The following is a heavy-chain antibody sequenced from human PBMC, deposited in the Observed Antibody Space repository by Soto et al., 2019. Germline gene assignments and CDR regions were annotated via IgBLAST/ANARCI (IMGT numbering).Heavy chain of an antibody. CDR3: ARERYCISTSCYPDYYGMDG. D-gene: IGHD2-2*01. CDR1: GGFISSDSYY. V-gene: IGHV4-39*07. Sequence: PSETLSLTCTVSGGFISSDSYYWGWIRQSPEKGLEWIASISYSGSTYNNPTLKSRLIISVDTSKSQFSLRLSSVTAADTAVYYCARERYCISTSCYPDYYGMDGWGQGTTVT. CDR2: ISYSGST. J-gene: IGHJ6*02.